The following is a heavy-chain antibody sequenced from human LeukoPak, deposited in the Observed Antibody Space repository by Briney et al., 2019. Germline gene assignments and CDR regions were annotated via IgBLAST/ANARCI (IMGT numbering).Heavy chain of an antibody. CDR3: AREWRQQLNWFDP. J-gene: IGHJ5*02. CDR1: GGPFSGYY. CDR2: INHSGST. Sequence: SETLSLTCAVYGGPFSGYYWSWIRQPPGKGLEWIGEINHSGSTNYNPSLKSRVTISVDTSKNQFSLKLSSVTAADTAVYYCAREWRQQLNWFDPWGQGTLVTVSS. V-gene: IGHV4-34*01. D-gene: IGHD6-13*01.